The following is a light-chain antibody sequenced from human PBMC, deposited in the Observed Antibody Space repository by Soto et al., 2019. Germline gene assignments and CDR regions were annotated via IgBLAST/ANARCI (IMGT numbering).Light chain of an antibody. CDR1: QSISSW. CDR3: QQYNSYPLT. V-gene: IGKV1-5*03. CDR2: KAS. J-gene: IGKJ4*01. Sequence: DIQMTQSPSTLSASVGDRVTITCRASQSISSWLDWYQQKPGKAPKLLIYKASSLESGVPSRFSGSGSGTEFTLTISSLQPDDFAPYYCQQYNSYPLTFGGGTKVEIK.